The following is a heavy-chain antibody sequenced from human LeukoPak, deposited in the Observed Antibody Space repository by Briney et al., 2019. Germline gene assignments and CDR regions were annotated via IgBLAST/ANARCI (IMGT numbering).Heavy chain of an antibody. CDR3: AVNWGPLYYFDY. CDR2: INSDGSST. CDR1: GFTFSSYW. D-gene: IGHD7-27*01. V-gene: IGHV3-74*01. Sequence: PGGSLRLSCAASGFTFSSYWMHWVRQAPGKGLVWVSRINSDGSSTSYADSVKGRFTISRDNAKNTLYLQMNSLRAEDTAMYYCAVNWGPLYYFDYWGQRTLVTVSS. J-gene: IGHJ4*02.